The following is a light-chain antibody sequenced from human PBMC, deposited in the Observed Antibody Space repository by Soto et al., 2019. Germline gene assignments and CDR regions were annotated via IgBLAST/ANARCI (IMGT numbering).Light chain of an antibody. J-gene: IGKJ4*01. V-gene: IGKV1-5*01. Sequence: DIQMTQSPSTLSASVGDRVTITCLASQSVSNRLAWYQQKSGKAPKLLIYDAATLESGVPSRFSGSGSGTAFTLTISSLQPDDVASYYCQQYQSYSALSFGGGTKVEIK. CDR2: DAA. CDR1: QSVSNR. CDR3: QQYQSYSALS.